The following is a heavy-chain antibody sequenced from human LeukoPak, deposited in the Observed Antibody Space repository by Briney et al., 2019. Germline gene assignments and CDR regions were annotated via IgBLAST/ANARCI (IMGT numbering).Heavy chain of an antibody. CDR3: ARVGAVVVVAATH. D-gene: IGHD2-15*01. Sequence: SETLSLTCAVYGGSFSGYYWSWIRQPLGKELEWIGEINHSGSTNYNPSLKSRVTISVDTSKNQFSLKLSSVTAADTAVYYCARVGAVVVVAATHWGQGTLVTVSS. J-gene: IGHJ4*02. CDR2: INHSGST. V-gene: IGHV4-34*01. CDR1: GGSFSGYY.